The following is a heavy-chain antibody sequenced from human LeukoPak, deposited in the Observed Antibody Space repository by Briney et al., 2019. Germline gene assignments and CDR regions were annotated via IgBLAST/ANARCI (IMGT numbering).Heavy chain of an antibody. V-gene: IGHV1-46*01. CDR2: INPSGGST. CDR1: GYTFTNYY. D-gene: IGHD4-23*01. J-gene: IGHJ4*02. Sequence: ASVKVSCKASGYTFTNYYMHWVRQAPGQGLEWMGIINPSGGSTSYAQKFQGRVTMTRDTSTSTVYMELSSLRSEDTAVYYCARDPSYGGNSVPEYYFDYWGQGTLVTVSS. CDR3: ARDPSYGGNSVPEYYFDY.